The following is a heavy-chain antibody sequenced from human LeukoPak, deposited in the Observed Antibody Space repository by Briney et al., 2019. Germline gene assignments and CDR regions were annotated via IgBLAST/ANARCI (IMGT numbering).Heavy chain of an antibody. D-gene: IGHD5-12*01. Sequence: GGSLRLSCAASGFTFSSYAMSWVRQAPGKGLEWVSAISGSGGSTYYADSVKGRLTISRDNSKNTLYLQMNSLRDEDTAVYYCARDREYSGYVFFLPFYYWGQGTPVPVSS. V-gene: IGHV3-23*01. CDR2: ISGSGGST. J-gene: IGHJ4*02. CDR1: GFTFSSYA. CDR3: ARDREYSGYVFFLPFYY.